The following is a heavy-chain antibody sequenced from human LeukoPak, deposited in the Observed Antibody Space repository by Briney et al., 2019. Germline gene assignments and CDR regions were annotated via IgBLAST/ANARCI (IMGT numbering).Heavy chain of an antibody. CDR2: ISYDGSNK. V-gene: IGHV3-30*18. Sequence: GGSLRLSCAASGFTFSSYGMHWVRQAPGKGLEWVAVISYDGSNKYYADSVKGRFTISRDNSKNTLYLQMNSLRAEDTAVYYCAKDYAAMGLGYFDYWGQGTLVTVSS. D-gene: IGHD5-18*01. J-gene: IGHJ4*02. CDR1: GFTFSSYG. CDR3: AKDYAAMGLGYFDY.